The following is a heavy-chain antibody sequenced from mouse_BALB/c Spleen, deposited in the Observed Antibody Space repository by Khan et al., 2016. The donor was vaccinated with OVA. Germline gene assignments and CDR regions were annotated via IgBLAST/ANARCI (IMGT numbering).Heavy chain of an antibody. V-gene: IGHV5-6*01. J-gene: IGHJ3*01. CDR2: ISSGGHYP. Sequence: EVELVESGGDLVKPGGSLKLSCAASGFTFSTYGMSWVRQTPDMRLEWVATISSGGHYPYYPDSVKGRFTISRDNATNTLYLQMSSLKSEDTAIYYCARLAYYYNSEGFAYWGQGTLVTVSA. CDR1: GFTFSTYG. CDR3: ARLAYYYNSEGFAY. D-gene: IGHD1-1*01.